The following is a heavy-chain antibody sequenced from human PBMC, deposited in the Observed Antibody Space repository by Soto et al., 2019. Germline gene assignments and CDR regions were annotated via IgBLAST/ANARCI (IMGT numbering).Heavy chain of an antibody. V-gene: IGHV1-18*01. CDR2: ISAYNGNT. CDR3: ARVLRLQPLHGMDV. D-gene: IGHD4-4*01. J-gene: IGHJ6*02. CDR1: GYTFTSYG. Sequence: QVQLVQSGAEVKKPGASVKVSCKASGYTFTSYGISWVRQAPGQGLEWMGWISAYNGNTNYPQKLQGRGTMTTDTSTSTASTELRSLRYDDTAVYYCARVLRLQPLHGMDVWGQATTVTVAS.